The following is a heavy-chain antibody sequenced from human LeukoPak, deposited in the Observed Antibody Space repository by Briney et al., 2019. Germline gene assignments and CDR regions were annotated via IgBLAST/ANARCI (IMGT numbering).Heavy chain of an antibody. V-gene: IGHV3-74*01. CDR2: IYSDGSDT. J-gene: IGHJ4*02. CDR3: VRDHDSNTWPYFDY. CDR1: GFTFSRYW. Sequence: GGSLRLSCAASGFTFSRYWMHWVRQGPGKGLVWVSRIYSDGSDTSYADSVKGRFTISRDNAKNTLYLQMNSLRAEDTAVYYCVRDHDSNTWPYFDYWGQGTLVTVSS. D-gene: IGHD6-13*01.